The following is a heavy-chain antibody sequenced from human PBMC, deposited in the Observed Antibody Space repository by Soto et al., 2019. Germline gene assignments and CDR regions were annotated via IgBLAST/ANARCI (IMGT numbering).Heavy chain of an antibody. CDR2: MYTSGST. V-gene: IGHV4-4*07. CDR3: ARGNGGNLGGNCFDP. Sequence: SETLSLTCTVSGGSISNYYWTWIRQPAGKGLEWIGRMYTSGSTNYNPSLKSRVTISVDTSKNQFSLKLSSVTAADTAVYYCARGNGGNLGGNCFDPWGQGTLVTVSS. J-gene: IGHJ5*02. CDR1: GGSISNYY. D-gene: IGHD2-15*01.